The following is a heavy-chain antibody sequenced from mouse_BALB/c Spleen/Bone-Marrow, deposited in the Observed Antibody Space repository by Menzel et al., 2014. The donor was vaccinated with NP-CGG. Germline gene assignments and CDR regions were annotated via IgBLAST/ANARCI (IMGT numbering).Heavy chain of an antibody. CDR2: INTNGGDT. Sequence: DVQLVESGGGLVQPGGSLKLSRAASGFTFSNYGMSWVRQTPDKRLEFVATINTNGGDTYYPDSVKGRFTISRDNAKNNLSLQMSSLKSEDTAMFYCARGFDYVSWFAYWGQGTLVAVAA. CDR3: ARGFDYVSWFAY. D-gene: IGHD2-4*01. CDR1: GFTFSNYG. V-gene: IGHV5-6-3*01. J-gene: IGHJ3*01.